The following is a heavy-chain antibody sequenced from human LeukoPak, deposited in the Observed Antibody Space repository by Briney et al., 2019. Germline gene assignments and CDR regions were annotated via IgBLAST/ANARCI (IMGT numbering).Heavy chain of an antibody. CDR2: ISSDGSNK. CDR3: ARCRENDFWSGSPVDY. Sequence: PGRSLRLSCAASGFFFTSYCMHWVRQAPGKGLEWLAVISSDGSNKYYADSVKGRFTISRDNSKTTVFVQMNSLTFEDTAVYYCARCRENDFWSGSPVDYWGQGTLVTVSS. CDR1: GFFFTSYC. D-gene: IGHD3-3*01. J-gene: IGHJ4*02. V-gene: IGHV3-30-3*01.